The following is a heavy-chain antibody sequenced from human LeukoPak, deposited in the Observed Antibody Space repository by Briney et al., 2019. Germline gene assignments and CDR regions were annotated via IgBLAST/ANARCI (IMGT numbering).Heavy chain of an antibody. V-gene: IGHV3-7*01. D-gene: IGHD5-12*01. CDR3: ARVPEYSGYDYYYYYMDV. CDR2: IKQDGSEK. Sequence: GGSLRLSCAASGFTFSSYWMSWVRQAPGKGLEWVANIKQDGSEKYYVDSVKGRFTISRDNAKNSLYLQMNSLRAEDTAVYYCARVPEYSGYDYYYYYMDVWGKGTTVTVSS. J-gene: IGHJ6*03. CDR1: GFTFSSYW.